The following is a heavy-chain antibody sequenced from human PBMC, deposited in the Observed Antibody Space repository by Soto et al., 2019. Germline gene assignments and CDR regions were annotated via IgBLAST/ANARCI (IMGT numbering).Heavy chain of an antibody. J-gene: IGHJ3*02. V-gene: IGHV3-30*03. Sequence: QVQLMESGGGVVQPGRSLRLSCTASGFTFNSSDIRWVRQAPGKGLEWVAHISIDLNRQYYADPVKGRFTGSRDNSKNTVYLQMSSLRVDDTAIYYCARGPTSGAFDIWGRGTMVTVSS. CDR2: ISIDLNRQ. D-gene: IGHD1-26*01. CDR3: ARGPTSGAFDI. CDR1: GFTFNSSD.